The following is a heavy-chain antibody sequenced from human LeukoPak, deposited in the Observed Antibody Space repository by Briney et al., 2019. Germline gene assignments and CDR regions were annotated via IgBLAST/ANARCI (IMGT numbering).Heavy chain of an antibody. CDR3: AREQQWPEDWFDP. V-gene: IGHV4-4*07. CDR2: IYTSGST. Sequence: PSETLSLTCTVSGGSISSYYWSWIRQPAGKGLEWIGRIYTSGSTNYNPSLKSRVTISVDKSKNQFSLKLSSVTAADTAVCYCAREQQWPEDWFDPWGQGTLVTVSS. CDR1: GGSISSYY. D-gene: IGHD1-1*01. J-gene: IGHJ5*02.